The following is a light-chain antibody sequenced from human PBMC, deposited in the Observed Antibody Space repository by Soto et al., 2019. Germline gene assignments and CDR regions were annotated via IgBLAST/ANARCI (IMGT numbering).Light chain of an antibody. Sequence: SCWSSQLLTFVSNNQSHLAWYQQKTGQAPKLLLSWSSARESGVPDRFSGSGSGTHFTLTITNLQAEDVAIYYCQQYYATPWTFGPGTKVEI. J-gene: IGKJ1*01. CDR3: QQYYATPWT. CDR1: QLLTFVSNNQSH. V-gene: IGKV4-1*01. CDR2: WSS.